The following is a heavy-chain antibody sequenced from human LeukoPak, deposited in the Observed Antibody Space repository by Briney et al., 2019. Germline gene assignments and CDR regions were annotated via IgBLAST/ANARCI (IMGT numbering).Heavy chain of an antibody. CDR3: ARALYSSSNDYYYYYMDV. Sequence: KPSETLSLTCTVSGGSISSYYWSWIRQPPGKGLEWLGYIYYSGSTNYNPSLKSRVTISVDASKNQFSLKLSSVTAADTAVYYCARALYSSSNDYYYYYMDVWGKGTTVTVSS. CDR1: GGSISSYY. CDR2: IYYSGST. J-gene: IGHJ6*03. D-gene: IGHD6-13*01. V-gene: IGHV4-59*01.